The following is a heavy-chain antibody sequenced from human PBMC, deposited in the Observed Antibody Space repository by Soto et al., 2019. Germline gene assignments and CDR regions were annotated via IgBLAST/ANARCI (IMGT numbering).Heavy chain of an antibody. CDR1: GYTFTSYA. V-gene: IGHV1-3*01. CDR2: INAGNGNT. D-gene: IGHD3-10*01. CDR3: ARPPYYYGSGSYSKSAEYFQH. Sequence: ASVKVSCKASGYTFTSYAMHWVRQAPGQRLAWMGWINAGNGNTKYSQKFQGRVTITRDTSASTAYMELSSLGSEDTAVYYCARPPYYYGSGSYSKSAEYFQHWGQGTLVTVSS. J-gene: IGHJ1*01.